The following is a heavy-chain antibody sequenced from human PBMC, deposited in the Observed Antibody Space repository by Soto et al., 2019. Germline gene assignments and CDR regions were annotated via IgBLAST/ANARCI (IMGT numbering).Heavy chain of an antibody. Sequence: PSETVSLTCTVSGGSISSYYWSWIRQPPGKGLEWIGYIYYSGSTNYNPSLKSRVTISVDTSKNQFSLKLSSVTAADTAVYYCAGGAPHYDFWSGYYQFDYWGQGTLVTVSS. D-gene: IGHD3-3*01. V-gene: IGHV4-59*01. CDR3: AGGAPHYDFWSGYYQFDY. CDR1: GGSISSYY. CDR2: IYYSGST. J-gene: IGHJ4*02.